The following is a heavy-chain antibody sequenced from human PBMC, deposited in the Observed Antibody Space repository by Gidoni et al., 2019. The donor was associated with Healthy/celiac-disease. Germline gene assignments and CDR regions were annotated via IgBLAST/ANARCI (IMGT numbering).Heavy chain of an antibody. Sequence: QVQLLESAGGVVQPGWSLRPSCAASAFTFSSDGMPWVRQAPGQGLEWVAVIWYDGSNKYYADAVKGRFTISRDNSKNTLYLQMNSLRAEDTAEYYCARDLAAGTSNWFDPWGQGTLVTVSS. D-gene: IGHD6-13*01. CDR3: ARDLAAGTSNWFDP. V-gene: IGHV3-33*01. J-gene: IGHJ5*02. CDR1: AFTFSSDG. CDR2: IWYDGSNK.